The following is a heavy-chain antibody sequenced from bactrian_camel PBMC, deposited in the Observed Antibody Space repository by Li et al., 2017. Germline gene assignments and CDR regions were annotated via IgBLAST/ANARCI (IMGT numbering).Heavy chain of an antibody. V-gene: IGHV3S53*01. CDR3: GAGQWSLVAGAGYCYAAD. CDR2: ISAARTLT. D-gene: IGHD6*01. CDR1: GSIDNRC. Sequence: VQLVESGGGSVQAGGSLKLTCLASGSIDNRCMGWLRQAPGKEREILARISAARTLTAYADSVKGRFTISRDSTNNAVYLQMNNLKPDDTAMYRCGAGQWSLVAGAGYCYAADWGQGTQVTVS. J-gene: IGHJ4*01.